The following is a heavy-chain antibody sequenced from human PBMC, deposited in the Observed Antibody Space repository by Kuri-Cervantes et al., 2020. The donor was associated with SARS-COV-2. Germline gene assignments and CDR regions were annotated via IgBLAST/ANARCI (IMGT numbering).Heavy chain of an antibody. CDR2: ISASGGSP. J-gene: IGHJ4*02. CDR3: AKGGSGWQYFDY. Sequence: GESLKISCAAFGVTFNNYAMGWVRQAPGKGLEWVSAISASGGSPYYADSVKSRVTISRDNSKNTLYLQMNSLRAEDTAVYYCAKGGSGWQYFDYWGQGTLVTVSS. V-gene: IGHV3-23*01. CDR1: GVTFNNYA. D-gene: IGHD6-19*01.